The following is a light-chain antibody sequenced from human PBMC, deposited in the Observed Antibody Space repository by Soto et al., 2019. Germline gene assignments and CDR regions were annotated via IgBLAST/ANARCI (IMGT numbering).Light chain of an antibody. Sequence: EIVLTQSPAPLSVSPGERVTLFCRASQNLHSCLNWYQQRPGQAPRPLIYDGSKRAAGVPDRINGDGSGTDYTLTISSLEPEDFAVYYCQQRTRWPMTFGQGTRLEIK. J-gene: IGKJ5*01. CDR2: DGS. V-gene: IGKV3-11*01. CDR3: QQRTRWPMT. CDR1: QNLHSC.